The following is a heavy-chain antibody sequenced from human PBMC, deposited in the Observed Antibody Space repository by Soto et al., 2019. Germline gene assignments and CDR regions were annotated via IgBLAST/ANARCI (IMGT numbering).Heavy chain of an antibody. V-gene: IGHV4-30-4*01. D-gene: IGHD2-21*01. Sequence: KPSETLSLTCTVSGGSISSGDNYWSWIRQPPGKGLEWIGNIYYSGSTCYNPSLKSRVSISVDTSRDQFSLKLSSVTAADTAVYYCARGPVVVVSAPYYFDYWGQGTRVTVSS. CDR3: ARGPVVVVSAPYYFDY. J-gene: IGHJ4*02. CDR1: GGSISSGDNY. CDR2: IYYSGST.